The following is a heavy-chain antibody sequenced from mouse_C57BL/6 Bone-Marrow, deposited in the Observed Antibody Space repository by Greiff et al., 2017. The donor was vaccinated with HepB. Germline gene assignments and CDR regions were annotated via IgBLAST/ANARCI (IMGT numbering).Heavy chain of an antibody. CDR3: TPFITTVVKDY. V-gene: IGHV1-5*01. CDR2: IYPGNSDT. D-gene: IGHD1-1*01. CDR1: GYTFTSYW. Sequence: EVQLQQSGTVLARPGASVKMSCKTSGYTFTSYWMHWVKQRPGQGLEWIGAIYPGNSDTSYNQKFKGKAKLTAVTSASTAYMELSSLTNEDSAVYYCTPFITTVVKDYWGQGTTLTVSS. J-gene: IGHJ2*01.